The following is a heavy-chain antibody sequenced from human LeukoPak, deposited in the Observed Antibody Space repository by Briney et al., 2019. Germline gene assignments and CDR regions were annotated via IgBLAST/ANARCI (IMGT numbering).Heavy chain of an antibody. J-gene: IGHJ1*01. CDR1: GGSISSGGYY. D-gene: IGHD6-19*01. V-gene: IGHV4-61*08. Sequence: PSETLSLTCTVSGGSISSGGYYWSWIRQPPGKGLEWIGYIYYSGSTNYNPSLKSRVTISVDTSKNQFSLKLSSVTAADTAVYYCASLSASPTREPRIAVAGTSGGVPPPPPFQHWGQGTLVTVSS. CDR2: IYYSGST. CDR3: ASLSASPTREPRIAVAGTSGGVPPPPPFQH.